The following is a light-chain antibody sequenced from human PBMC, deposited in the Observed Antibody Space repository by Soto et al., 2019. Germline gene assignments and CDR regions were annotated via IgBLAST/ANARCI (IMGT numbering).Light chain of an antibody. CDR3: SSYTSSSTLL. V-gene: IGLV2-14*01. Sequence: QSALTQPASVSGSPGQSITFSCTGTSNDIGGYNYVSWYQQHPGKAPKLMIFDVSNRPSGVSYRLSGSKSGNTASLTISGLQAEDDADYYCSSYTSSSTLLFGGGTKLTVL. J-gene: IGLJ2*01. CDR1: SNDIGGYNY. CDR2: DVS.